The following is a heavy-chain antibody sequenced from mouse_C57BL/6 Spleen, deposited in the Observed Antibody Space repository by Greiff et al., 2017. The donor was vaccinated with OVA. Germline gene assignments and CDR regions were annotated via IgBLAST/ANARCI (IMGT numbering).Heavy chain of an antibody. Sequence: VQLKQSGPGLVKPSQSLSLTCSVTGYSITSGYYWNWIRQFPGNKLEWMGYISYDGSNNYNPSLKNRISITRDTSKNQFFLKLNSVTTEDTATYYCARDHTTVVAFDYWGQGTTLTVSS. CDR1: GYSITSGYY. V-gene: IGHV3-6*01. D-gene: IGHD1-1*01. J-gene: IGHJ2*01. CDR2: ISYDGSN. CDR3: ARDHTTVVAFDY.